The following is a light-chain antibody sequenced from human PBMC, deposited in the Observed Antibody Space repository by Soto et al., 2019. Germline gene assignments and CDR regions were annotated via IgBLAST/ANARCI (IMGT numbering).Light chain of an antibody. CDR1: QTISSL. V-gene: IGKV1-5*03. Sequence: DIQMTQSPSTLSGSVGDRVTITCRASQTISSLLAWYQQKPGKAPKLLIYKASTLKSGVPSRFSGSGSGTEFTLTISSLQPDDFAPYYCQQYNSYSEAFGQGTMVDIK. CDR2: KAS. J-gene: IGKJ1*01. CDR3: QQYNSYSEA.